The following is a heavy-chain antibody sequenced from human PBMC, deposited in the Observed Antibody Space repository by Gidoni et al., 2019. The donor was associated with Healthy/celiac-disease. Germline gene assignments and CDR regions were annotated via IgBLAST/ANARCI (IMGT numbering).Heavy chain of an antibody. D-gene: IGHD6-13*01. Sequence: QLQLQESGPGLVKPSETLSLTCTVSGGSISSSSYYWGWIRQPPGKGLEWIGSIYYSGSTYYNPSLKSRVTISVDTSKNQFSLKLSSVTAADTAVYYCARRPILEQQLVYGMDVWGQGTTVTVSS. CDR1: GGSISSSSYY. J-gene: IGHJ6*02. CDR2: IYYSGST. CDR3: ARRPILEQQLVYGMDV. V-gene: IGHV4-39*07.